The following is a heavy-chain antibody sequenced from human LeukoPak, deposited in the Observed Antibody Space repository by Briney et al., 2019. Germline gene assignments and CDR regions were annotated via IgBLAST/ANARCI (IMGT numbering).Heavy chain of an antibody. V-gene: IGHV3-53*01. CDR1: RFTVSSNY. CDR2: IYSGGST. D-gene: IGHD6-19*01. Sequence: PGGSLRLSCAASRFTVSSNYMSWVRQAPGKGLEWVSVIYSGGSTYYADSVKGRFTISRDNSKNTLYLQMNSLRAEDTAVYYCARDPPARYSSGWYSYWGQGTLVTVSS. J-gene: IGHJ4*02. CDR3: ARDPPARYSSGWYSY.